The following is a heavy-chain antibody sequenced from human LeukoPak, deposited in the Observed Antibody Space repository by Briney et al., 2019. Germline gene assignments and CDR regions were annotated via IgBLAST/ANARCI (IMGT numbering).Heavy chain of an antibody. CDR2: INHSGST. Sequence: PSETLSLTCAVYGESFSGYYWSWIRQPPGKGLEWIGEINHSGSTNYNPSLKSRVTISVDTSKNQFSLKLSSVTAADTAVYYCARGQRFSGAQHHFDYWGQGTLVTVSS. J-gene: IGHJ4*02. V-gene: IGHV4-34*01. CDR3: ARGQRFSGAQHHFDY. CDR1: GESFSGYY. D-gene: IGHD2-15*01.